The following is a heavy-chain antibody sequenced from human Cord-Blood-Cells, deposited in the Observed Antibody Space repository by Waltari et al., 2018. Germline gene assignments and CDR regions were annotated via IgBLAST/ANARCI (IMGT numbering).Heavy chain of an antibody. CDR2: IYHSGRT. CDR3: ARDRNSYYYYYHGMDV. Sequence: QVQLQESGPGLVKPSETLSLTCTVSGYSISSGYYWGWIRQPPGKGLEWIGSIYHSGRTYYTPSLKSRVTIAVDTSKNQFSLKLSSVTAADTAVYYCARDRNSYYYYYHGMDVWGQGTTVTVSS. J-gene: IGHJ6*02. CDR1: GYSISSGYY. V-gene: IGHV4-38-2*02. D-gene: IGHD1-7*01.